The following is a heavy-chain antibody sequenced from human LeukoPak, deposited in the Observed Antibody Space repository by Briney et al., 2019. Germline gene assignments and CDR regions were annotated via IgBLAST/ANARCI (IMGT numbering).Heavy chain of an antibody. CDR2: ISGSGGST. Sequence: GASLRFSCAASGFTFSSYAMSWVRQAPGKGLEWVSAISGSGGSTYYADSVKGRFTISRDNSKNTLYLQMNSLRAEDTAVYYCAKDVRITIFGVVIRYFDYWGQGTLVTVSS. V-gene: IGHV3-23*01. CDR1: GFTFSSYA. CDR3: AKDVRITIFGVVIRYFDY. J-gene: IGHJ4*02. D-gene: IGHD3-3*01.